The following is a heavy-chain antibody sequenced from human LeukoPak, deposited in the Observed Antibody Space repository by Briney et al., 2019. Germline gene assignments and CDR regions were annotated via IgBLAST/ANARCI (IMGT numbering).Heavy chain of an antibody. Sequence: AGGSLRLSCAASGFIFSTYAISWVRQAPGRGLECVASISGSGYTIYYADSVKGRFTISRDNSKNTLYLQVNSLRAEDTAIYYCAKDLRVVGESSPGPLDHWGQGTLVTVSS. CDR1: GFIFSTYA. J-gene: IGHJ4*02. CDR3: AKDLRVVGESSPGPLDH. D-gene: IGHD2-15*01. V-gene: IGHV3-23*01. CDR2: ISGSGYTI.